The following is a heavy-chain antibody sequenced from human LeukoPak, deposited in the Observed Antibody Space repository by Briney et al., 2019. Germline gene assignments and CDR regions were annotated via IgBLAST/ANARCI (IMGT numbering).Heavy chain of an antibody. J-gene: IGHJ4*02. CDR2: ISGYNGDT. CDR3: ARDPTNTSGRYAYFDY. V-gene: IGHV1-18*01. Sequence: GASVTVSCKAAGFPFTHHGITWVRQAPGQGHEWMGWISGYNGDTTYAQNFQGRVTLTTDTSTSTAYMELRSLRSDDTAVYYCARDPTNTSGRYAYFDYWGQGTLVTVSS. D-gene: IGHD6-19*01. CDR1: GFPFTHHG.